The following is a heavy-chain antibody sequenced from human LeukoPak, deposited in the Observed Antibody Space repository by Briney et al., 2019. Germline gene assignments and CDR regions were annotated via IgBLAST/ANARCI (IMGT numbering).Heavy chain of an antibody. CDR1: GFRFTTYW. CDR2: ISGSGGST. Sequence: TGGSLRLSCAASGFRFTTYWMTWVRQAPGKGLEWVSAISGSGGSTYYADSVKGRITISRDNSKNTLYLQMNSLRAEDTAVYYCAKRTGVTELHFDHWGQGTLVTVSS. D-gene: IGHD1-7*01. CDR3: AKRTGVTELHFDH. J-gene: IGHJ4*02. V-gene: IGHV3-23*01.